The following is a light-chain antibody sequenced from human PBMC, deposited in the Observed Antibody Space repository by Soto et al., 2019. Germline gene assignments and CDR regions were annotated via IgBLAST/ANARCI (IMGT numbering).Light chain of an antibody. CDR1: QSISSW. CDR2: KAS. CDR3: QNFDSAPQT. J-gene: IGKJ1*01. V-gene: IGKV1-5*03. Sequence: DIQMTQSPSTLSASVGDRVTITCRASQSISSWLAWYQQKPGKAPKLLIYKASSLESGVPSRFSGSGSGTEFTLTISSLQPDDFATYYCQNFDSAPQTFGQGTKVEIK.